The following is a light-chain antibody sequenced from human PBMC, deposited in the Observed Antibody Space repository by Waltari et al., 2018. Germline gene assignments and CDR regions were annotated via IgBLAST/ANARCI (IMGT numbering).Light chain of an antibody. CDR2: DVS. Sequence: QSALTQPASVSGSPGQSITISCTGTSSDVGCYNYVSWNQQHPGKAPKLMIYDVSNRPSGVSTRFSGSKSGNTASLTISGLQAEDEADYYCSSYTSSSTPYVFGTGTKVTVL. V-gene: IGLV2-14*01. CDR3: SSYTSSSTPYV. CDR1: SSDVGCYNY. J-gene: IGLJ1*01.